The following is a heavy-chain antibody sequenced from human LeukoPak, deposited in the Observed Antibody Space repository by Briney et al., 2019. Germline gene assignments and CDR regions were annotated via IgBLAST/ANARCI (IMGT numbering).Heavy chain of an antibody. Sequence: SETLSLTCTVSGGSISNYYWSWIRQPAGKRLEWIGRIYAGGTASYNPSLKSRVTMSADMSKNQLSLKLTSVTAADTAVYYCTREPEPWGQGTLVTVSS. CDR3: TREPEP. V-gene: IGHV4-4*07. CDR1: GGSISNYY. CDR2: IYAGGTA. J-gene: IGHJ4*02.